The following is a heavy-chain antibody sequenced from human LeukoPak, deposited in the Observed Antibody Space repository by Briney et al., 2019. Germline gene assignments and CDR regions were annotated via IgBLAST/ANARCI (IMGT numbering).Heavy chain of an antibody. D-gene: IGHD6-13*01. CDR2: IYYSGST. V-gene: IGHV4-59*01. J-gene: IGHJ3*02. CDR3: ARGIAAAGPGGAFDI. CDR1: GGSLSSYY. Sequence: SETLSLTCTVSGGSLSSYYWSWIRQPPGKGLEWVGYIYYSGSTNYNPSLKSRVTISVDTSKNQFSLKLSSVTAADTAVYYCARGIAAAGPGGAFDIWGQGTMVTVSS.